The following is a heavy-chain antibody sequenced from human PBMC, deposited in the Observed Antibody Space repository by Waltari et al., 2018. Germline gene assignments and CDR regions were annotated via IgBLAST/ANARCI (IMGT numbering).Heavy chain of an antibody. CDR2: IRGGGDRV. CDR3: ARDWGRSLEYRDWLLFALDY. D-gene: IGHD3-9*01. Sequence: ELQLLEAGGGLVQPGGSLRLSCGASGFTFRSHAMSWVRQAPGQGVERGAAIRGGGDRVFYAESVKGRFTVSRDDSKNTLFLEMNSRRAEDTAVYFCARDWGRSLEYRDWLLFALDYWGQGTLVTVSS. J-gene: IGHJ4*02. V-gene: IGHV3-23*01. CDR1: GFTFRSHA.